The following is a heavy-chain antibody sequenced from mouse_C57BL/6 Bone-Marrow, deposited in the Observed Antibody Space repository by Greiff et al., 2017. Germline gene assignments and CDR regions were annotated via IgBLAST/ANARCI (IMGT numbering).Heavy chain of an antibody. CDR2: ISSGGSYT. V-gene: IGHV5-6*01. Sequence: EVKLMESGGDLVKPGGSLKLSCAASGFTFSSYGMSWVRQTPDKRLEWVATISSGGSYTYYPDSVKGRFTISRDNAKNTLYLQMSSLKSEDTAMYYCARQGGWLAYWGQGTLVTVSA. CDR1: GFTFSSYG. J-gene: IGHJ3*01. CDR3: ARQGGWLAY.